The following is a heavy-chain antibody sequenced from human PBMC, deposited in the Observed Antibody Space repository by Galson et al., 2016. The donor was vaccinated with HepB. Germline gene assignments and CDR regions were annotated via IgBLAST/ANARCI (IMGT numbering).Heavy chain of an antibody. V-gene: IGHV4-59*01. J-gene: IGHJ5*02. CDR3: ARDGGRAGYGFWSGYYTTWFDP. CDR1: GDSISRYY. D-gene: IGHD3-3*01. Sequence: ETLSLTCTVSGDSISRYYWSWIRQPPGKGLEWIGYIYYNENTNYNPSLKSRVTISIDTSKNQFSLKLSSVTAADTAVYYCARDGGRAGYGFWSGYYTTWFDPWGQGTLVTVSS. CDR2: IYYNENT.